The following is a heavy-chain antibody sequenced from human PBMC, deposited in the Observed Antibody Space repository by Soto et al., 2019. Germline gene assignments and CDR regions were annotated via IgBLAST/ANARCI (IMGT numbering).Heavy chain of an antibody. V-gene: IGHV3-23*01. CDR1: GFTFSSYA. CDR3: AKDLPLQYSGYDRDYYYYYMDV. CDR2: ISGSGGST. J-gene: IGHJ6*03. D-gene: IGHD5-12*01. Sequence: GGSLRLSCAASGFTFSSYAMSWVRQAPGKGLEWVSAISGSGGSTYYADSVKGRFTISRDNSKNTLYLQMNSLRAEDTAVYYCAKDLPLQYSGYDRDYYYYYMDVWGKGTTVTVSS.